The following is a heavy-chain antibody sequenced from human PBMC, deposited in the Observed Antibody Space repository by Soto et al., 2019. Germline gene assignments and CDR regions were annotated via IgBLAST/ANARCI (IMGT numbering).Heavy chain of an antibody. Sequence: EVQLLESGGGLVQPGGSLRLSCAASGFTFSNYAMTWVRQAPGKGLEWVSVITGSGGGTYFVDSVKGRSTISRDNSKNTMYLQMNRLRAEDTAVYYCAKRPLTAAGFDYWGQGTLVTVSS. D-gene: IGHD6-13*01. CDR1: GFTFSNYA. CDR2: ITGSGGGT. V-gene: IGHV3-23*01. CDR3: AKRPLTAAGFDY. J-gene: IGHJ4*02.